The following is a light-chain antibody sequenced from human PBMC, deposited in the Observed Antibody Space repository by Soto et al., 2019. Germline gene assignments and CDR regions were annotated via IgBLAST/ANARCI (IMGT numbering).Light chain of an antibody. CDR2: SNN. CDR1: NSNIGSNT. CDR3: AAWDDSLNGPV. V-gene: IGLV1-44*01. J-gene: IGLJ2*01. Sequence: QSVLTQPPSASGTPGQRVTISCSGSNSNIGSNTVNWYQQLPGTAPKLLIYSNNQRPSGVPDRFSGSKSGTSASLAIIGLQSEDEADYYCAAWDDSLNGPVFGGGTKVTVL.